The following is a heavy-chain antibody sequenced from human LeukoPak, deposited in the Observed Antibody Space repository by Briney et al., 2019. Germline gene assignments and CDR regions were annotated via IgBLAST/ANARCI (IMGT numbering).Heavy chain of an antibody. V-gene: IGHV4-39*01. Sequence: SETLSLTCTVSGGSISSSSYYWGWIRQPPGKGLEWIGSIYYSGSTYYNPSPKSRVTISVDTSKNQFSLKLSSVTAADTAVYYCASSIGDYDFWSGYYTLYYFDYWGQGTLVTVSS. D-gene: IGHD3-3*01. J-gene: IGHJ4*02. CDR1: GGSISSSSYY. CDR3: ASSIGDYDFWSGYYTLYYFDY. CDR2: IYYSGST.